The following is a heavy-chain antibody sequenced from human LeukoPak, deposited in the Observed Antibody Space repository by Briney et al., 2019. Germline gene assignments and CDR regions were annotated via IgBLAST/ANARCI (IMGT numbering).Heavy chain of an antibody. CDR1: GFTFSSYW. V-gene: IGHV3-7*01. Sequence: GGSLRLSCAASGFTFSSYWMSWVRQAPGKGLEWVANIKQDGSEEYYVDSVKGRFTISRDNAKNSLYLQMNSLRAEDTAVYYCARWYYGSGSYYNPTGGAFDIWGQGTVVTVSS. CDR3: ARWYYGSGSYYNPTGGAFDI. J-gene: IGHJ3*02. D-gene: IGHD3-10*01. CDR2: IKQDGSEE.